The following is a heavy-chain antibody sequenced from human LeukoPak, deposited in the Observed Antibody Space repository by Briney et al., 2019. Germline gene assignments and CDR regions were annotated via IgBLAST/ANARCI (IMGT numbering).Heavy chain of an antibody. D-gene: IGHD3-3*01. CDR2: IYFNGST. V-gene: IGHV4-31*11. CDR3: AAYTIFGVAY. J-gene: IGHJ4*02. Sequence: SETLSLTCAVSGGPIGSGLYSWTWIRQHPGKGLEWIGSIYFNGSTYYNPSLESRLTISGDASKNHFSLKVNSMSAADTAVYYCAAYTIFGVAYWGQGTLVTVSS. CDR1: GGPIGSGLYS.